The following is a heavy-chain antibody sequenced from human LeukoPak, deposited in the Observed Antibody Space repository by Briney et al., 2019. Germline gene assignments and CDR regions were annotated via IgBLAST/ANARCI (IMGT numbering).Heavy chain of an antibody. CDR3: ARDQPLDYARGGFDP. Sequence: GGSLRLSCAASGFTVSSNYLSWVRQAPGKGLEWVAVIYSGGSTYYADSVKGRFTISRDNSKNTLYLQMNSLRAEDTAVYYCARDQPLDYARGGFDPWGQGTLVTVSS. D-gene: IGHD3-16*01. CDR2: IYSGGST. CDR1: GFTVSSNY. J-gene: IGHJ5*02. V-gene: IGHV3-53*01.